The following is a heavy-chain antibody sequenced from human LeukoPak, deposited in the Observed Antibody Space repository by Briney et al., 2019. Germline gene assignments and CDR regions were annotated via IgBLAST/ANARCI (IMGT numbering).Heavy chain of an antibody. CDR1: GYSFTIYW. V-gene: IGHV5-51*01. CDR2: IYPADSDT. CDR3: VRSTMVRGVISMDV. J-gene: IGHJ6*02. Sequence: GESLKISCKGSGYSFTIYWIGWVRQMPGKGLEWMGIIYPADSDTRYSPSFQGQVTISADKSISTTYLQWSSPKASDTAMYYCVRSTMVRGVISMDVWGQGTTVTVSS. D-gene: IGHD3-10*01.